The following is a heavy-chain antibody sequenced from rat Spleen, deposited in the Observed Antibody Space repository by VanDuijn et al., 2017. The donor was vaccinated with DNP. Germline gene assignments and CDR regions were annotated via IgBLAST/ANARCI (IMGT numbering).Heavy chain of an antibody. V-gene: IGHV4-2*01. J-gene: IGHJ3*01. CDR3: VTRGTGSDNWFAD. CDR1: GFNFNDYW. CDR2: INKDGSII. D-gene: IGHD5-1*01. Sequence: EVKLVESGGGLVQPGRSLKLSCAASGFNFNDYWMGWVRQAPGKGLEWIGEINKDGSIINHSPSLQDRFTISRDNAQNSLFLQMIKLGSEDTAIYYCVTRGTGSDNWFADWGQGTPVTVSS.